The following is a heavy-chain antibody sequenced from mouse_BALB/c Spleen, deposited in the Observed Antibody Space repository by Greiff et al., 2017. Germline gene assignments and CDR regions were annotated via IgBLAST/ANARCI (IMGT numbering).Heavy chain of an antibody. V-gene: IGHV5-17*02. J-gene: IGHJ2*01. Sequence: EVMLVESGGGLVQPGGSRKLSCAASGFTFSSFGMHWVRQAPEKGLEWVAYISSGSSTIYYADTVKGRFTISRDNPKNTLFLQMTSLRSEDTAMYYCAKGDYYFDYWGQGTTLTVSS. CDR3: AKGDYYFDY. CDR2: ISSGSSTI. CDR1: GFTFSSFG. D-gene: IGHD3-3*01.